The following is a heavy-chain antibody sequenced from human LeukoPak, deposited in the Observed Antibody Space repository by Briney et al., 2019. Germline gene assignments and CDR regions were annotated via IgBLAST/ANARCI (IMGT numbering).Heavy chain of an antibody. CDR1: GYTFTGYY. J-gene: IGHJ4*02. Sequence: GASVKVSCKASGYTFTGYYMHWVRQAPGQGLEWMGWINPNSGGTNYAQKFQGRVTMTRDTSISTAYMEWSSLKASDTAMYYCARPFSGRDGYNYVEDYWGQGTLVTVSS. CDR2: INPNSGGT. D-gene: IGHD5-24*01. CDR3: ARPFSGRDGYNYVEDY. V-gene: IGHV1-2*02.